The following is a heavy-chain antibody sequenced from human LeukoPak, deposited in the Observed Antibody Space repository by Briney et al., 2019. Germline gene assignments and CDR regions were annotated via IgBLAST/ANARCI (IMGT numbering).Heavy chain of an antibody. CDR1: GFTFSSFS. Sequence: GGSLRLSCAASGFTFSSFSMSWVRQAPGKGLEWVANIKQDGSDKYYVDSVKGRFTISRDNAKNSLYLQMNSLRAEDTAVYYCARVFDYWGQGTLVTVSS. CDR3: ARVFDY. CDR2: IKQDGSDK. V-gene: IGHV3-7*01. J-gene: IGHJ4*02.